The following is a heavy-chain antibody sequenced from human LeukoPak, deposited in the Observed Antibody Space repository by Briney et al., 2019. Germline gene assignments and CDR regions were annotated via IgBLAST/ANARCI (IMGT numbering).Heavy chain of an antibody. CDR1: GFTFSNYA. J-gene: IGHJ4*02. V-gene: IGHV3-23*01. CDR3: AKSTSFYLDS. Sequence: GGSLRLSCAASGFTFSNYAMTWVRQAPGKGLECVSVISGSGDATNYADSVKGRFTISRDDSKSTLYVQMNSLRAEDTAVYYCAKSTSFYLDSWGQGTLVTVSS. CDR2: ISGSGDAT.